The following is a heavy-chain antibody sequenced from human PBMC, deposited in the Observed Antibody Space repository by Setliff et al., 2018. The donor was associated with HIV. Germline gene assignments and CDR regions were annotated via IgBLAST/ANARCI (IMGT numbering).Heavy chain of an antibody. Sequence: GGSLRLSCAASGFPFTSFSINWVRRAPGKGLEWVSYISHSGGTIKYADFVRGRFTISRDIAKSSLYLQMDSLSAEDTAVYYCTSGALLPTVDYWGRGTLVTVSS. J-gene: IGHJ4*02. CDR3: TSGALLPTVDY. CDR1: GFPFTSFS. CDR2: ISHSGGTI. D-gene: IGHD2-2*01. V-gene: IGHV3-48*04.